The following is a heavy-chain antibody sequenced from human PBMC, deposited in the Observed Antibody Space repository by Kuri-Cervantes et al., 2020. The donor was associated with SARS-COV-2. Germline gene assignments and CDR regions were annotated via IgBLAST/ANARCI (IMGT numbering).Heavy chain of an antibody. CDR2: IYYSGST. D-gene: IGHD3-10*01. V-gene: IGHV4-39*01. CDR3: ARHYYGSGSYYAVPVLWSH. J-gene: IGHJ4*02. CDR1: GGSISSSSYY. Sequence: GSLRLSCTVSGGSISSSSYYWGWIRQPPGKGLEWIGSIYYSGSTYYNPSLKSRVTISVDTSKNQFSLKLSSVTAADTAVYYCARHYYGSGSYYAVPVLWSHWSQGTLVTSPQ.